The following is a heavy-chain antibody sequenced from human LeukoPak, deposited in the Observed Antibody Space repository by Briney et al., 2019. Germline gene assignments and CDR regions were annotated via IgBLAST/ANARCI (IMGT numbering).Heavy chain of an antibody. D-gene: IGHD4-17*01. CDR3: ARGSTTRYYYYYMDV. V-gene: IGHV3-74*01. CDR1: GFTFSSYW. CDR2: INSDGSST. Sequence: GGSLRLSCAASGFTFSSYWMHWVRQAPGKGLVWVSRINSDGSSTSYADSVKGRFTISRDNAKNTLYLQMNSLRAEDTAVYYCARGSTTRYYYYYMDVWGKGTTVTVSS. J-gene: IGHJ6*03.